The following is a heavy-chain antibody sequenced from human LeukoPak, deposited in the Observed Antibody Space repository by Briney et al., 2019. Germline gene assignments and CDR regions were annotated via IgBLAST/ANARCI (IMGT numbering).Heavy chain of an antibody. CDR3: ASRPAATLGPLDY. CDR2: YTGSGGST. Sequence: GGSLRLSCAASGFTFSKGAMAWVRQIPGKGLEWISIYTGSGGSTYYTDSVKGRFTVSRDNSKNTLYLQMNNLRVDDTATYFCASRPAATLGPLDYWGQGTLVTVSS. J-gene: IGHJ4*02. D-gene: IGHD2-15*01. V-gene: IGHV3-23*01. CDR1: GFTFSKGA.